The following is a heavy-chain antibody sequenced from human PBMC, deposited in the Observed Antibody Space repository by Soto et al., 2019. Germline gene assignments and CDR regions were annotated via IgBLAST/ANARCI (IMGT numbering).Heavy chain of an antibody. V-gene: IGHV4-59*08. Sequence: SETLSLTCTVSGGSISSYYWSWIRQTPGKGLEWIGYIYYSGSTNYNPSLKSRVTISVDTSKNQFSLKLSSVTAADTAVYYCARHSIRFLEGDMDVWGKGTTVTVSS. CDR2: IYYSGST. D-gene: IGHD3-3*01. J-gene: IGHJ6*03. CDR3: ARHSIRFLEGDMDV. CDR1: GGSISSYY.